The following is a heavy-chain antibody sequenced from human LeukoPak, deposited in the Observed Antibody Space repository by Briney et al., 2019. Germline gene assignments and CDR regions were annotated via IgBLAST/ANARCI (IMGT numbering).Heavy chain of an antibody. CDR3: ARQSFIAGGNWNYVLNGDDALDI. CDR2: ITAYDGNT. CDR1: GYTFSRYG. Sequence: ASMKVSCKASGYTFSRYGITWVRQAPGQGLEWMGWITAYDGNTNFAQNFQARVTMTTDTSTNTAYMELRSLRSDDTAVYYCARQSFIAGGNWNYVLNGDDALDIWGQGTMVTVSS. J-gene: IGHJ3*02. D-gene: IGHD1-7*01. V-gene: IGHV1-18*01.